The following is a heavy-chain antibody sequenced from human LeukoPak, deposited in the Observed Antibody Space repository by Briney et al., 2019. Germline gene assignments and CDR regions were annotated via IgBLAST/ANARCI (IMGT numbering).Heavy chain of an antibody. CDR3: ASSRLDSSGYYYSAFGI. D-gene: IGHD3-22*01. V-gene: IGHV3-30-3*01. Sequence: GGSLRLSCAASGFTFSSYAMHWVRQAPGKGLEWVAVISYDGSNKYYADSVKGRFTISRDNSKNTLYLQMNSLRAEDTAVYYCASSRLDSSGYYYSAFGIWGQGTMVTVSS. CDR2: ISYDGSNK. J-gene: IGHJ3*02. CDR1: GFTFSSYA.